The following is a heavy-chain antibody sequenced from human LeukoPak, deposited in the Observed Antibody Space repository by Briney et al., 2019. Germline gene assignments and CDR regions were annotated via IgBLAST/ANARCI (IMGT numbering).Heavy chain of an antibody. J-gene: IGHJ4*02. Sequence: RASETLSLTCAVYGGSFSGYYWSWIRQPPGKGLEWIGEINHSGSTNYNPSLKSRVTISVDTSKNQFSLKLSSVTAADTAVYYCARGRHCSGGSCSFDYWGQGTPVTVSS. D-gene: IGHD2-15*01. CDR1: GGSFSGYY. CDR2: INHSGST. V-gene: IGHV4-34*01. CDR3: ARGRHCSGGSCSFDY.